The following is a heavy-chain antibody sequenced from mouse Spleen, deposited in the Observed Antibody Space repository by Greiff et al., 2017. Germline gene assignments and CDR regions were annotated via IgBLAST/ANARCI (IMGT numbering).Heavy chain of an antibody. J-gene: IGHJ3*01. CDR1: GFTFSSYA. V-gene: IGHV5-9-1*01. CDR3: ARSPDGYYFAY. CDR2: ISSGGSYT. Sequence: EVMLVESGGGLVKPGGSLKLSCAASGFTFSSYAMSWVRQTPEKRLEWVATISSGGSYTYYPDSVKGRFTISRDNAKNTLYLQMSSLRSEDTAMYYCARSPDGYYFAYWGQGTLVTVSA. D-gene: IGHD2-3*01.